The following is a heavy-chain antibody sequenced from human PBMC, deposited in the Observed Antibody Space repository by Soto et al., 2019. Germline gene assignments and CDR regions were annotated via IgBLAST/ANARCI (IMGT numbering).Heavy chain of an antibody. CDR2: IKQDGSEK. J-gene: IGHJ4*01. Sequence: GGSLRLACGASGFTFSSYWMTWVRQAPGKGLEWVANIKQDGSEKYDVDSVKGRFTISRDNAKNSLYLQMNSLRAEDTAIYYCARARIDYWGQGTLVTVSS. CDR3: ARARIDY. CDR1: GFTFSSYW. V-gene: IGHV3-7*05.